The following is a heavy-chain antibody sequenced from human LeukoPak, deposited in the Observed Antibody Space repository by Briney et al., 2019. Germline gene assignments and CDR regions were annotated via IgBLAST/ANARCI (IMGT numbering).Heavy chain of an antibody. J-gene: IGHJ4*02. V-gene: IGHV3-15*01. CDR3: TTENVGDFWSGYVD. D-gene: IGHD3-3*01. CDR2: IKSKTDGGTT. Sequence: PGGSLRLSCAASGFTFSNAWMSWVRQAPGKGLEWVGRIKSKTDGGTTDYAAPVKGRFTISRDDSKNTLYLQMNRLKTEDTAVYYCTTENVGDFWSGYVDWGQGTLVTVSS. CDR1: GFTFSNAW.